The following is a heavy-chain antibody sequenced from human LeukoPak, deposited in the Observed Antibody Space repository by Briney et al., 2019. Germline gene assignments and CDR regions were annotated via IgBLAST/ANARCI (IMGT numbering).Heavy chain of an antibody. J-gene: IGHJ4*02. CDR3: ARRQQLGRRYYFDY. Sequence: SETLSLTCSVYGGSFSGYYWSWIRQPPGKGLEWIGEINHSGSTNYNPSLKSRLTISVDTSKNQFSLKLSSVTAAETAVYYCARRQQLGRRYYFDYWGQGTLVTVSS. D-gene: IGHD6-13*01. CDR1: GGSFSGYY. V-gene: IGHV4-34*01. CDR2: INHSGST.